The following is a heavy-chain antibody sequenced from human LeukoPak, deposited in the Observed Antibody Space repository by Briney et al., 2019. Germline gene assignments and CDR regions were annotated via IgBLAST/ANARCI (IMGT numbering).Heavy chain of an antibody. Sequence: PSETLSLTCTVSGGSISSYSWSWIRQPPGKGLEWIGCIYSSGSTNYNPSLKSRVTISVDTSKNQFSLKLSSVTAADTAVYYCARGSYSYYFDYWGQGTLATVSS. CDR2: IYSSGST. D-gene: IGHD1-26*01. J-gene: IGHJ4*02. V-gene: IGHV4-59*01. CDR1: GGSISSYS. CDR3: ARGSYSYYFDY.